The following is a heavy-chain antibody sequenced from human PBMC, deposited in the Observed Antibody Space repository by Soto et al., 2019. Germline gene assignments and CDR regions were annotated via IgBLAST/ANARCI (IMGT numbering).Heavy chain of an antibody. Sequence: QVQLQQWGAGLLKPSETLSLTCAVYGGSFSGYYWSWIRQPPGKGLEWIGESSHSGSTKYNPSLQSRVTISVDTSKNQFALKLSSVTAADTAVYYCARAYDYVWGTYRLDYWGQGTLVTVSS. CDR2: SSHSGST. CDR1: GGSFSGYY. CDR3: ARAYDYVWGTYRLDY. D-gene: IGHD3-16*02. V-gene: IGHV4-34*01. J-gene: IGHJ4*02.